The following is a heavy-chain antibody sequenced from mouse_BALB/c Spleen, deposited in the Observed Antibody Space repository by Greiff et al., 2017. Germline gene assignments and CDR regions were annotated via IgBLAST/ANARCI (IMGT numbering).Heavy chain of an antibody. CDR2: IDPENGDT. V-gene: IGHV14-4*02. D-gene: IGHD1-2*01. CDR3: NEGLFYGYPMDY. Sequence: EVQLKQSGAELVRSGASVKLSCTASGFNIKDYYMHWVKQRPEQGLEWIGWIDPENGDTEYAPKFQGKATMTADTSSNTAYLQLSSLTSEDTAVYYCNEGLFYGYPMDYWGQGTSVTVSS. CDR1: GFNIKDYY. J-gene: IGHJ4*01.